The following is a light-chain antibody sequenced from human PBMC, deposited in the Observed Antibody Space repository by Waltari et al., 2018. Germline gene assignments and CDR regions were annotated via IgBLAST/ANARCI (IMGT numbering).Light chain of an antibody. CDR1: ALPNHY. CDR2: ADN. Sequence: SSDLAQPPSVSVSPGQTARITCSGDALPNHYVYWYQQRPRQAPVLMIFADNERPSGMPGRLSGSTSGTPVTLTIRGVEAEYEADYYCQSSDTTGTHGRFGAGTKLTVL. V-gene: IGLV3-25*03. CDR3: QSSDTTGTHGR. J-gene: IGLJ2*01.